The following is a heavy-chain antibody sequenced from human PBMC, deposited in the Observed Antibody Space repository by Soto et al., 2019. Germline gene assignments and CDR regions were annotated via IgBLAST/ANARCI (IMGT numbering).Heavy chain of an antibody. J-gene: IGHJ5*02. CDR1: GGTFSSYA. CDR2: IIPIFGTA. CDR3: AGGGYGSGSRWFAP. V-gene: IGHV1-69*12. D-gene: IGHD3-10*01. Sequence: QVQLVQSGAEVKKPGSSVKVSCKASGGTFSSYAISWVRQAPGQGLEWMGGIIPIFGTANYAQKFQGRVKITADESTSPAYVELSSLRSEDTAVYYCAGGGYGSGSRWFAPWGQGTLVTVSS.